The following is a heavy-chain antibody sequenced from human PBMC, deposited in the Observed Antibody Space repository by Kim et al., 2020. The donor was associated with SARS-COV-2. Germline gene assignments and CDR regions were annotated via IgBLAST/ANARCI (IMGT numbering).Heavy chain of an antibody. V-gene: IGHV3-30*03. CDR3: ASWGGTRPGYFQH. Sequence: GGSLRLSCAASGFTFSSYGMHWVRQAPGKGLEWVAVISYDGSNKYYADSVKGRFTISRDNSKNTLYLQMNSLRAEDTAVYYCASWGGTRPGYFQHWGQGTLVTVSS. D-gene: IGHD3-16*01. CDR2: ISYDGSNK. J-gene: IGHJ1*01. CDR1: GFTFSSYG.